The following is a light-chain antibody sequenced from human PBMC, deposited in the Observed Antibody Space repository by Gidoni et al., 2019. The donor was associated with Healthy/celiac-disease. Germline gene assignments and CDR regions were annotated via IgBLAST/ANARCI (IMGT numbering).Light chain of an antibody. V-gene: IGKV1-33*01. CDR1: KDISNN. Sequence: SLPASVGDKVTITSRASKDISNNLNGYQQKPGRAPKLLIYEEANLETGVQSSCIGSGSGKNYISTTSSRQPEDIATNYCRQYDNRPPLTFGGGTKVEIK. CDR3: RQYDNRPPLT. CDR2: EEA. J-gene: IGKJ4*01.